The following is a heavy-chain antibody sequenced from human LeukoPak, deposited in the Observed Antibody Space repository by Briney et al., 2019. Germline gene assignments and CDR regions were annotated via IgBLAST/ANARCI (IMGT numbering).Heavy chain of an antibody. Sequence: GGSLRLSCAASGFTFSSYAMDWVRQAPGKGLEWVSAISGSGGSTYYADSVKGRFTISRDNSKNTLYLQMNSLRAEDTAVYYCARVRATVVAGASDIWGQGTMVTVSS. CDR3: ARVRATVVAGASDI. V-gene: IGHV3-23*01. D-gene: IGHD4-23*01. J-gene: IGHJ3*02. CDR2: ISGSGGST. CDR1: GFTFSSYA.